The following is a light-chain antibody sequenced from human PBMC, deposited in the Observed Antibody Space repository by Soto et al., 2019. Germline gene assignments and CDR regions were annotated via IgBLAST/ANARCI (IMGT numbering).Light chain of an antibody. J-gene: IGKJ2*01. CDR3: QQYERPPFA. CDR1: QRVSNSY. CDR2: DAS. V-gene: IGKV3-20*01. Sequence: PGARATLSCRASQRVSNSYLAWFQQKPGQAPRLLIYDASSRAAGVPDRVSGGGSGTDFTLTISALEPEDFALYFCQQYERPPFAFGQGTRLEI.